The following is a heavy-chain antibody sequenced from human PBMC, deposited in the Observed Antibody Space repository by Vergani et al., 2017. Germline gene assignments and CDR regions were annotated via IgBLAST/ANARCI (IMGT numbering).Heavy chain of an antibody. D-gene: IGHD1-26*01. J-gene: IGHJ3*02. CDR1: GGSFSGYY. V-gene: IGHV4-34*01. CDR3: ARSRRYSGSYRTSAFDI. Sequence: QVQLQQWGAGLLKPSETLSLTCAVYGGSFSGYYWSWIRQPPGKGLEWSGEINHSGSTNYNPSLKSRVTISVDTSKNQFSLKLSSVTAADPAVYYCARSRRYSGSYRTSAFDIWGQGTMVTVSS. CDR2: INHSGST.